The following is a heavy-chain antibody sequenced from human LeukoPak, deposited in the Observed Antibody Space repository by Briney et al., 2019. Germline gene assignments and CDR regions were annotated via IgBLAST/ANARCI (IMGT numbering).Heavy chain of an antibody. J-gene: IGHJ6*03. D-gene: IGHD5-12*01. CDR1: GFIFSGSA. Sequence: GGSLRLSCAASGFIFSGSAMHWVRQASGKGLEWVGRIRSKANSYATAYAASVKGRFTISRDDSKNTAYLQMNSLKTEDTAVYYCTRRWEYSGYDLNYYYMDVWGKGTTVTISS. V-gene: IGHV3-73*01. CDR2: IRSKANSYAT. CDR3: TRRWEYSGYDLNYYYMDV.